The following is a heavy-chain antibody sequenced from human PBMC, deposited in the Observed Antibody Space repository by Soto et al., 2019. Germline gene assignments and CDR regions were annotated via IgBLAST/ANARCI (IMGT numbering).Heavy chain of an antibody. Sequence: ASVQVSCQPCGYVFSDYYMHWVRQAPGQGLEWMGYINPQSGGTKYGEKFQDRVTMTRDRPKTTVYMELRGLTSDATAVYYCARDRVRSPDGVDSFDVWGQGTQVTVSS. V-gene: IGHV1-2*02. CDR1: GYVFSDYY. D-gene: IGHD3-10*01. CDR2: INPQSGGT. J-gene: IGHJ3*01. CDR3: ARDRVRSPDGVDSFDV.